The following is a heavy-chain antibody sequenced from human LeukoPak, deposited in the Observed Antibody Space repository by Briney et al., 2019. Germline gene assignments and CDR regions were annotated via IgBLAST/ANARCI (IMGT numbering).Heavy chain of an antibody. V-gene: IGHV4-59*08. CDR3: ARHEVGYCHGGSCPYYFDY. CDR2: IYNSGST. D-gene: IGHD2-15*01. Sequence: SETLSLTCTVSGGSISSYYWSWIRQPPGKGLEWIGYIYNSGSTNYNPSLKSRVTISVDTSKNQFSLKLNSVTAADTAVYYCARHEVGYCHGGSCPYYFDYWGQGTLVTVSS. J-gene: IGHJ4*02. CDR1: GGSISSYY.